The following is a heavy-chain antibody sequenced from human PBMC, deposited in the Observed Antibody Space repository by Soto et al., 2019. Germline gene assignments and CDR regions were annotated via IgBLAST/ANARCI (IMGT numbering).Heavy chain of an antibody. J-gene: IGHJ6*02. CDR3: ASVNLRFSYGIDV. CDR2: ISKSSSVI. Sequence: EVQLVESGGGLVQPGGSLRLSCAASGSTFSSSEMHWVRQAPGKGLEWVSYISKSSSVIYYADSVKGRFTISRDNAKNLLYLQMNRLRAEDTGVYFCASVNLRFSYGIDVWGQGTTVTVSS. V-gene: IGHV3-48*03. D-gene: IGHD3-3*01. CDR1: GSTFSSSE.